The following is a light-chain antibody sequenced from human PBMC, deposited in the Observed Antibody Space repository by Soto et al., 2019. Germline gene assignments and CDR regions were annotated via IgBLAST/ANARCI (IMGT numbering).Light chain of an antibody. CDR3: PQYDSHPSN. CDR2: DAS. CDR1: QSINHW. Sequence: DIQMTQPPSSLSASVGDRVTITCRASQSINHWLAWYQQKPGKAPKFLIYDASTLRNGVPSRFSGRGSGTEFTLTISSLQPYNFATYYSPQYDSHPSNFGQVTK. V-gene: IGKV1-5*01. J-gene: IGKJ2*01.